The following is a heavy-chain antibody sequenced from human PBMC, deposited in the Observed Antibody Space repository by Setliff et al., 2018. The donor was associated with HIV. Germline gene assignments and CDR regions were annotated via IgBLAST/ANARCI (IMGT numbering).Heavy chain of an antibody. Sequence: SETLSLTCTVSGGSISRGNHSWTWIRQPAGKGLEWIGRIYTNGSTNYNPSLKSRATIAVDTSKNQFSLKLSSVTAADTAVYYCARSVVVVTVEWFDPWGQGTLVTSPQ. D-gene: IGHD2-21*02. J-gene: IGHJ5*02. CDR2: IYTNGST. V-gene: IGHV4-61*02. CDR3: ARSVVVVTVEWFDP. CDR1: GGSISRGNHS.